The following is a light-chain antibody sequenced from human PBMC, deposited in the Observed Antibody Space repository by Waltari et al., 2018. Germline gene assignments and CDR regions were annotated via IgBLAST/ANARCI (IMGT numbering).Light chain of an antibody. CDR3: ATWDDSLNAVL. V-gene: IGLV1-36*01. J-gene: IGLJ2*01. CDR2: YDG. Sequence: QSVLTQPPSVSGAPRQRVPISCSGSSSNIGDNAVSWYQQLPGKPPKLLLFYDGLLASGASDRFSGSKSGISASLAISGLQSEDEATYYCATWDDSLNAVLFGGGTKLTVL. CDR1: SSNIGDNA.